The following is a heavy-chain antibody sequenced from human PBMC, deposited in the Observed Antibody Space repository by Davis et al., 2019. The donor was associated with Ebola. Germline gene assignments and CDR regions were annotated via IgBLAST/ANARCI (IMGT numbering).Heavy chain of an antibody. V-gene: IGHV3-23*01. D-gene: IGHD2-21*01. CDR3: AKVAGPFCGGDCYPHDY. Sequence: GGSLRLSCAASGFTFSNYAMSWVRQAPGKGLDWVSGISGSGGNTKYADSVKGRFTISRDNSKNTLDLQMHSLRAEDTAIYYCAKVAGPFCGGDCYPHDYWGQGNLVTVSS. CDR2: ISGSGGNT. CDR1: GFTFSNYA. J-gene: IGHJ4*02.